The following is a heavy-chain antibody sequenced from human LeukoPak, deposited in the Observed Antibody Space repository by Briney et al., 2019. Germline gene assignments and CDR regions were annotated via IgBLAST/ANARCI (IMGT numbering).Heavy chain of an antibody. Sequence: PSQTLSLTCTVSGGSISSGDYYWSWIRQPPGKGLEWIGYIYYTGSTYYNPSLKSRVIISVDTSKNQFSLKLTSVTAADTAVYYCAKGTGGYSGYDPFDYWGQGTLVTVSS. J-gene: IGHJ4*02. CDR1: GGSISSGDYY. CDR3: AKGTGGYSGYDPFDY. CDR2: IYYTGST. D-gene: IGHD5-12*01. V-gene: IGHV4-30-4*01.